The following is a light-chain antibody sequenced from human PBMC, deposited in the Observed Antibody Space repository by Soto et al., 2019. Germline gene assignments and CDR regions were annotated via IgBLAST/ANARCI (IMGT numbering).Light chain of an antibody. CDR1: QSISSE. J-gene: IGKJ1*01. CDR3: HQYDNSPRT. Sequence: VMTQSLATLSVHPGDRGPVPCRASQSISSELAWYQQKPGQAPRLLTYGASNRATGIPARFSGSGSGTEFTLTISSLQPEDFAVYYCHQYDNSPRTFGRAAKV. CDR2: GAS. V-gene: IGKV3-15*01.